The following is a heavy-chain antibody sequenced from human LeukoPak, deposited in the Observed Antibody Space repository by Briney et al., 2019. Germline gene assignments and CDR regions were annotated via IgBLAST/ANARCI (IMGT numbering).Heavy chain of an antibody. CDR3: ATGMSIAAHSFDY. CDR1: GYTLTELS. V-gene: IGHV1-24*01. D-gene: IGHD6-6*01. CDR2: FDPEDGET. J-gene: IGHJ4*02. Sequence: ASVKVSCKVSGYTLTELSVHWVRQAPGKGLEWMGGFDPEDGETIYAQKFQGRVTMTEDTSTDTAYMELSSLRSEDTAVYYCATGMSIAAHSFDYWGQGTLVTVSS.